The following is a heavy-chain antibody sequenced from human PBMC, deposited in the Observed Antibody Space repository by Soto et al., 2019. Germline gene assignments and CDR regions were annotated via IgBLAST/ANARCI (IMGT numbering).Heavy chain of an antibody. J-gene: IGHJ4*02. V-gene: IGHV2-26*01. Sequence: QVTLKASGPVLVKPTETLTLTCTVSGFSLSDARMGVTWIRQPPRKALEWLAHIFSNDEKSYTTTLKSRLTSSKDTSKSQVVLTMTNMDPVDTATYYCARHGRGVGARPLDYWGQGTLVTVSS. D-gene: IGHD1-26*01. CDR2: IFSNDEK. CDR1: GFSLSDARMG. CDR3: ARHGRGVGARPLDY.